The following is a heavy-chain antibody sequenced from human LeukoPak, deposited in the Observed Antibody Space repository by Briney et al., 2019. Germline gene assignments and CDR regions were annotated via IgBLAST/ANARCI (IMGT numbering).Heavy chain of an antibody. J-gene: IGHJ6*02. CDR3: ARLPYYYGSGRGMDV. CDR2: MSNDGSKK. CDR1: GFTFSSHA. D-gene: IGHD3-10*01. V-gene: IGHV3-30*07. Sequence: GKSLRLSCAASGFTFSSHAMHWVRQAPGKGLEWVAIMSNDGSKKFYADSLKGRFTISRDNSKNTLYLQMNSLRAEDTAVYYCARLPYYYGSGRGMDVWGQGTTVTVSS.